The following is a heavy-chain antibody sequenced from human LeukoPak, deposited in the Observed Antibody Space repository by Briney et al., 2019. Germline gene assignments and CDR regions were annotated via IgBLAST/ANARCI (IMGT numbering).Heavy chain of an antibody. CDR3: AGVAAWDSSGYLFDY. Sequence: GGSLRLSCAASGFTFSSHWMHWVRQAPGKGLVWVSRINSDGSSTSYAGSVKGRLTISRENAKNTLYLQMNSLRAEDTAVYYCAGVAAWDSSGYLFDYWGQGTLVTVSS. CDR1: GFTFSSHW. J-gene: IGHJ4*02. CDR2: INSDGSST. D-gene: IGHD3-22*01. V-gene: IGHV3-74*01.